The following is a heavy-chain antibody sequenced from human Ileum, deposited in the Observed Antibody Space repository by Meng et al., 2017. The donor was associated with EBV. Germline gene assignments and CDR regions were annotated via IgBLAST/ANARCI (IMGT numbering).Heavy chain of an antibody. CDR3: ARGYGSGRDYFDY. CDR2: IYYSGST. V-gene: IGHV4-4*02. Sequence: GLGRVTPVANLSLHYAVSVCSISRINWLNSVRQPPGKGLEWIGEIYYSGSTIYNPSLKSRVTISVDKSKNLFSLKLSSVTAADTAVYYCARGYGSGRDYFDYWGQGTLVTVSS. D-gene: IGHD3-10*01. J-gene: IGHJ4*02. CDR1: VCSISRINW.